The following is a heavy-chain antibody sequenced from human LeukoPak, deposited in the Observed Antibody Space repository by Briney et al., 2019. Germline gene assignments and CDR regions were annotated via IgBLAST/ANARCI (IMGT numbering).Heavy chain of an antibody. CDR1: GGSICSYY. D-gene: IGHD1-14*01. V-gene: IGHV4-59*01. J-gene: IGHJ6*02. Sequence: SETLSLTCTVSGGSICSYYWSWIRQPPGKGLEWIGYIYYSGSTNYNPSLKSRVTISVDTSKNQFSLKLSSVTAADTAVYYCARTFPRIFYGMDVWGQGTTVTVSS. CDR2: IYYSGST. CDR3: ARTFPRIFYGMDV.